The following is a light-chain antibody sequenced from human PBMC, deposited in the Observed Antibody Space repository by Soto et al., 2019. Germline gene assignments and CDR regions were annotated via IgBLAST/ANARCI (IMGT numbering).Light chain of an antibody. CDR2: EVS. CDR1: DSDIGYYDY. V-gene: IGLV2-14*01. CDR3: SSYTSSDTVV. J-gene: IGLJ2*01. Sequence: QSALTHPASVSGSPGQSITISCSGTDSDIGYYDYVSWYQQHPGKAPKLIISEVSDRPSGVSNRFSGSKADNTASLTISGLHPEDEADYSCSSYTSSDTVVFGGGTNVTVL.